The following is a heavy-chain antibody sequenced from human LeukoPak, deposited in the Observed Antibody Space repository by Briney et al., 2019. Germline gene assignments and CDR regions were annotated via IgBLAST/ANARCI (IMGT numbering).Heavy chain of an antibody. D-gene: IGHD6-6*01. CDR1: GDSVSSNSAA. Sequence: SQTLSLTCAISGDSVSSNSAAWNWIRQSPSRGLEWLGRTYYRSKWYNAYAVSVKSRITINPDTSKNQISLQLNSVTPEDTAVYYCARDPSIAALNWFDPWGQGTLVTVSS. J-gene: IGHJ5*02. CDR2: TYYRSKWYN. V-gene: IGHV6-1*01. CDR3: ARDPSIAALNWFDP.